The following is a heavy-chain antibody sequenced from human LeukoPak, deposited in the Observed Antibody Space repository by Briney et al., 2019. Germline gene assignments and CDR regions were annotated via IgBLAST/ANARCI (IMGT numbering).Heavy chain of an antibody. CDR1: GGSISSYYW. J-gene: IGHJ4*02. CDR3: AHKGYSSSWYWDYFDY. Sequence: TLSLTCTVSGGSISSYYWSWIRQPPGRALEWLALIYWDDDKRYSPSLESRLTITKDTSKNQVVLTTTNMDPVDTATYYCAHKGYSSSWYWDYFDYWGQGTLVTVSS. D-gene: IGHD6-13*01. V-gene: IGHV2-5*08. CDR2: IYWDDDK.